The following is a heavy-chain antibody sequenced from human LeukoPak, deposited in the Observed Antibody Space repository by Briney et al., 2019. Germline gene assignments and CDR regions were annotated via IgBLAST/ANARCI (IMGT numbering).Heavy chain of an antibody. Sequence: SETLSLTCAVYGGSFSGYYWSWIRQPPGKGLEWIGEINHGGSTNYNPSLKSRVTISVDTSKNQFSLKLSSVTAADTAVYYCARLRWLREGLDYWGQGTLVTVSS. J-gene: IGHJ4*02. D-gene: IGHD5-12*01. CDR1: GGSFSGYY. CDR2: INHGGST. V-gene: IGHV4-34*01. CDR3: ARLRWLREGLDY.